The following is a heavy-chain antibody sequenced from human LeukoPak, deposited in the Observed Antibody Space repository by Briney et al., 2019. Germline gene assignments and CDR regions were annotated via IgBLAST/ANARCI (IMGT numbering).Heavy chain of an antibody. CDR1: GGTFSSYA. J-gene: IGHJ3*02. V-gene: IGHV1-69*13. CDR3: ARECITGTTCAFDI. CDR2: IIPIFGTA. D-gene: IGHD1-20*01. Sequence: ASVKVSCKASGGTFSSYAISWVRQAPGQGLEWMGGIIPIFGTANYAQKFQGRVTITADESTSTAYMELSSLRSEDTAVYYCARECITGTTCAFDIWGQGTMVTVSS.